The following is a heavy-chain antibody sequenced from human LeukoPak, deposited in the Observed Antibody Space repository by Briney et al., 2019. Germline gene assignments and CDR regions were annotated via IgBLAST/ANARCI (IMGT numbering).Heavy chain of an antibody. D-gene: IGHD3-10*01. CDR2: ISAYNGNT. V-gene: IGHV1-18*01. Sequence: EASVKVSCKASGYTFTSYDINWVRQAPGQGLEWMGWISAYNGNTNYAQKLQGRVTMTTDTSTSTAYMELRSLRSDDTAVYYCARLFYGSGSYIRPHYYYYYYMDVWGKGTTVTISS. J-gene: IGHJ6*03. CDR3: ARLFYGSGSYIRPHYYYYYYMDV. CDR1: GYTFTSYD.